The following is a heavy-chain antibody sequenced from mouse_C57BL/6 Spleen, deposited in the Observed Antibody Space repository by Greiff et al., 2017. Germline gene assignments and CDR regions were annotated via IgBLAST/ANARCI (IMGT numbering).Heavy chain of an antibody. CDR3: AREGSNYDAMDD. J-gene: IGHJ4*01. CDR2: IYPGSGNT. D-gene: IGHD1-1*01. V-gene: IGHV1-76*01. CDR1: GYTFTDYY. Sequence: VQLQQSGAELVRPGASVKLSCKASGYTFTDYYINWVKQRPGQGLEWIARIYPGSGNTYYNEKFKGKATLTAEKSSSTAYMQLSSLTSEDSAVYFCAREGSNYDAMDDWGQGTSVTVSS.